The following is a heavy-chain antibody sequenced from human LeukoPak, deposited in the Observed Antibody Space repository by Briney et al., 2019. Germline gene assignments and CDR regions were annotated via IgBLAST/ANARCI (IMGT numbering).Heavy chain of an antibody. D-gene: IGHD2-2*01. J-gene: IGHJ4*02. CDR1: GFTFSNAW. CDR2: ISGSGGST. CDR3: AKDLRYCASTNCYDGFDY. Sequence: GGSLRLSCAVSGFTFSNAWMSWVRQAPGKGLEWVSAISGSGGSTYYADSVKGRFTISRDNSKNTLYLQMNSLRAEDTAVYYCAKDLRYCASTNCYDGFDYWGQGTLVTVSS. V-gene: IGHV3-23*01.